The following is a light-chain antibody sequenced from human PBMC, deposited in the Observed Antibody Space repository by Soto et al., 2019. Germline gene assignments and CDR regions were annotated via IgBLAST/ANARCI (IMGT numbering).Light chain of an antibody. V-gene: IGKV1-9*01. CDR3: QQLRSYPST. Sequence: IPLTQSPSSLSASVGDRVTVTCRASQDIRNYLAWYQQKPGKAPKLLICDASTLYSGVPSRFSGSGSGTDFTLTISGLHPEDFAAYYCQQLRSYPSTFGGGTKVEI. CDR2: DAS. CDR1: QDIRNY. J-gene: IGKJ4*01.